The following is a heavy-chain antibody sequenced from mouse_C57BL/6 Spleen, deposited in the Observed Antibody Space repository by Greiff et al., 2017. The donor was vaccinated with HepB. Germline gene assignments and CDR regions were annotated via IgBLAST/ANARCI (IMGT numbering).Heavy chain of an antibody. J-gene: IGHJ3*01. CDR1: GYTFTDYE. CDR3: TRSAWFAY. Sequence: VQLQQSGAELVRPGASVTLSCKASGYTFTDYEMHWVKQTPVHGLEWIGAIDPETGGTAYNQKFKGKAILTADKSSSTAYMELRSLTSEASAVYYCTRSAWFAYWGQGTLVTVSA. CDR2: IDPETGGT. V-gene: IGHV1-15*01.